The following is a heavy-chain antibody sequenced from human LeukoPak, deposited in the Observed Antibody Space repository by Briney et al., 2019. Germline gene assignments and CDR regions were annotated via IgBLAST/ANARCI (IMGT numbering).Heavy chain of an antibody. J-gene: IGHJ4*02. CDR1: GFTFDDYA. D-gene: IGHD6-6*01. CDR3: AKGGEYSTSTDFDY. Sequence: PGGSLRLSCAASGFTFDDYAMHWVRQAPGKGLEWVSGISWNSGSIGYADSVKGRFTISRDNAKNSLYLQMNSLRAEDTAVYYCAKGGEYSTSTDFDYWGQGTLVTVSS. CDR2: ISWNSGSI. V-gene: IGHV3-9*01.